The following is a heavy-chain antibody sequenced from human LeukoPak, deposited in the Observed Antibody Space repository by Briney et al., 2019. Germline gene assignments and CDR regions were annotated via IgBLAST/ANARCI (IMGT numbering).Heavy chain of an antibody. CDR3: ARDHSGSYSWILHYGLDV. V-gene: IGHV3-33*01. CDR1: GFTFNTYG. D-gene: IGHD1-26*01. Sequence: GGSLRLSCAASGFTFNTYGMYWVRQAQGKGLEWVALIWHDGGTKYYGDSVQGRFTISRDNSKNTLYLEMNSLRAEDTAVYYCARDHSGSYSWILHYGLDVWGQGTTVTVSS. CDR2: IWHDGGTK. J-gene: IGHJ6*02.